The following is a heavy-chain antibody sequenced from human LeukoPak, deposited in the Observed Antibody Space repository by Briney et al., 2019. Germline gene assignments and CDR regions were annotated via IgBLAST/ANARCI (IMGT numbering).Heavy chain of an antibody. CDR3: ARSEKAYCGGVCDNYYMDV. V-gene: IGHV1-2*02. Sequence: GASVKVSCKASGYTFTGYYMHWVRQAPGQGLEWMGWINPNSGGTNYAQKFQGRVTMTRDTSISTAYMELSRLRSDDTAVYYCARSEKAYCGGVCDNYYMDVWGKGTTVIISS. D-gene: IGHD2-21*02. CDR1: GYTFTGYY. CDR2: INPNSGGT. J-gene: IGHJ6*03.